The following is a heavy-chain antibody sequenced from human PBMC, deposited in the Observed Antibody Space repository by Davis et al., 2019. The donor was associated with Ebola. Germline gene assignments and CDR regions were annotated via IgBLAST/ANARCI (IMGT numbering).Heavy chain of an antibody. Sequence: GESLKISCAASGFTFSTYWMSWVRQAPGKGLEWVANIKQDGSGKYYVDSVKGRFTISRDNAKNSLYLQMNSLRAEDTAVYYCASRCFPKAFDIWGQGTMVTVSS. CDR1: GFTFSTYW. CDR2: IKQDGSGK. J-gene: IGHJ3*02. D-gene: IGHD3-10*02. V-gene: IGHV3-7*03. CDR3: ASRCFPKAFDI.